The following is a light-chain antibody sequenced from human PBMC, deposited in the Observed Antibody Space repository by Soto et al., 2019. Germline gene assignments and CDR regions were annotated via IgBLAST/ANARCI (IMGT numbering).Light chain of an antibody. V-gene: IGKV3-15*01. CDR1: QSVTRD. CDR2: GAT. CDR3: QQYNSWWT. J-gene: IGKJ1*01. Sequence: EIVMTQSPATLSVSPRERATLSCRASQSVTRDLAWYQQSPGQAPRLLIYGATTRATGIQARFSGSGSGTEFTLTISSLQSEDFAVYYCQQYNSWWTFGQGTQVEIK.